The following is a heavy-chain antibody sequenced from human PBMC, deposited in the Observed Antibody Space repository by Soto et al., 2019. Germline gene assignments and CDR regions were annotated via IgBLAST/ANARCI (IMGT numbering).Heavy chain of an antibody. Sequence: GSGPTLVNPTQTLTLTCTFSGFSLSTSGMCVSWIRQRPGKALEWLARIDWDDDKYYSTSLKTRLTISKDTSKNQVVLTMTNMDPVDTATYYCARGISEKRYAFDIWGQGTMVTVSS. CDR2: IDWDDDK. CDR3: ARGISEKRYAFDI. J-gene: IGHJ3*02. V-gene: IGHV2-70*11. CDR1: GFSLSTSGMC.